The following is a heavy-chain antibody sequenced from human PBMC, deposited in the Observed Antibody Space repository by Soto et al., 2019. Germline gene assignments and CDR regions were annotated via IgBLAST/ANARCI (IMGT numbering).Heavy chain of an antibody. D-gene: IGHD3-10*01. V-gene: IGHV3-9*01. CDR3: AKGMRLRGIDY. CDR2: ISWNSGSI. CDR1: GFTFDDYA. Sequence: EVQLVESGGGLVQPGRSLRLSCAASGFTFDDYAMHWVRQAPGKGLEWVSGISWNSGSIGFADSVKGRFTISRDNAKNSLYLQMNSLRAEDTALYYCAKGMRLRGIDYWGQGTLVTVSS. J-gene: IGHJ4*02.